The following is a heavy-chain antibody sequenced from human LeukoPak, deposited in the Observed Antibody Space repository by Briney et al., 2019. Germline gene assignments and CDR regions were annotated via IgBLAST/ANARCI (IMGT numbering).Heavy chain of an antibody. CDR2: NSYSGIT. CDR1: GGSISNYY. CDR3: ARQSTNLRRLDP. V-gene: IGHV4-59*08. Sequence: SETLSLTCTVFGGSISNYYWSWIRQLPGKGLEWIGYNSYSGITNYNPSLKSRATISVDTSKNQFSLKVTSVTAAETAIYYCARQSTNLRRLDPWGQGTLVTVSS. J-gene: IGHJ5*02.